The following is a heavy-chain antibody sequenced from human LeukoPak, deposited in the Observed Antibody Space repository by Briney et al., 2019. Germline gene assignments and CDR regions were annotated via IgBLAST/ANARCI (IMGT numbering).Heavy chain of an antibody. CDR1: GGSISSSNW. D-gene: IGHD6-13*01. V-gene: IGHV4-4*02. J-gene: IGHJ3*02. CDR2: IYHSGST. CDR3: ARGDLGSSWYGDAFDI. Sequence: SETLSLTCAVSGGSISSSNWWSRVRQPPGKGLEWIGEIYHSGSTNYNPSLKSRVTISVDKSKNQFSLKLSSVTAADTAVYYCARGDLGSSWYGDAFDIWGQGTMVTVSS.